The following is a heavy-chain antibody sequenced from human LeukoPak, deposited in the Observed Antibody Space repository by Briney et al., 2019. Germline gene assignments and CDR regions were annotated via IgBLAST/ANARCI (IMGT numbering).Heavy chain of an antibody. J-gene: IGHJ4*02. Sequence: ASVKVSCKASGYTFTSYGISWMRQAPGQGLEWMGRIIPILGIANYAQKFQGRVTITADKSTSTAYMELSSLRSEDTAVYYCARGNILTGYFDYWGQGTLVTVSS. CDR1: GYTFTSYG. V-gene: IGHV1-69*04. CDR3: ARGNILTGYFDY. CDR2: IIPILGIA. D-gene: IGHD3-9*01.